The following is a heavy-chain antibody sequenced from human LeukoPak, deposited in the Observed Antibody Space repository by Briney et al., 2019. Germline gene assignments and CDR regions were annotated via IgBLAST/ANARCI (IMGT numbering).Heavy chain of an antibody. Sequence: ASVKVSCKASGYTFTSYYMHWVRQAPGHGLVWMGIIFPGGGGTSYAQKFQGRVTMTRDTSTSTVYMELSSLTSEDTAVYYCARAYSGYSIDFWGQGTLVTVSS. V-gene: IGHV1-46*01. J-gene: IGHJ4*02. D-gene: IGHD3-22*01. CDR2: IFPGGGGT. CDR3: ARAYSGYSIDF. CDR1: GYTFTSYY.